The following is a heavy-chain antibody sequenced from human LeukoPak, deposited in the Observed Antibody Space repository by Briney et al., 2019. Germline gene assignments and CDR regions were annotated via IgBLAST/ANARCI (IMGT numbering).Heavy chain of an antibody. CDR3: ARYTNGGLDY. V-gene: IGHV4-4*02. Sequence: SETLSLTCTLSRGSIMTTHWWSWVRQPPGKGLEWIGEIYHTGTTNYNPSLKSRVTISVDKSKNQFSLKLSSVTAADTAVYYCARYTNGGLDYWGQGTLVTVSS. D-gene: IGHD1-1*01. CDR2: IYHTGTT. J-gene: IGHJ4*02. CDR1: RGSIMTTHW.